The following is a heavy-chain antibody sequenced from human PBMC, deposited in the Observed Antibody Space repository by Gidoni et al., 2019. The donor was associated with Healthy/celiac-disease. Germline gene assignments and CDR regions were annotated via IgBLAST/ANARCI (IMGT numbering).Heavy chain of an antibody. V-gene: IGHV3-30*18. CDR1: GFTFSSYG. J-gene: IGHJ4*02. CDR2: ISYDGSNK. CDR3: AKGAFIAVAGTFDY. D-gene: IGHD6-19*01. Sequence: QVQLVESGGGVVQPGRSLSLSCAASGFTFSSYGMHWVRQAPGKGLEWVAVISYDGSNKYYADSVKGRFTISRDNSKNTLYLQMNSLRAEDTAVYYCAKGAFIAVAGTFDYWGQGTLVTVSS.